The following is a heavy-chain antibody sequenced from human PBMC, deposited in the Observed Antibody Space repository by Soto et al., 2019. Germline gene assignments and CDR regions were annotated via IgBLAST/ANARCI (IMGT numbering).Heavy chain of an antibody. D-gene: IGHD3-10*01. CDR2: ISAYNGNI. V-gene: IGHV1-18*01. CDR3: ARGGPTSADYYYGMDV. Sequence: QVQLVQSGAEVRKPGASVNVSCKASGYTFSYDGINWVRQAPGQGLEWMGWISAYNGNIEYAQKFQGRATMTTDTSTSTAYMELRSLRSDDTAVYSCARGGPTSADYYYGMDVWGLGTTVTVSS. CDR1: GYTFSYDG. J-gene: IGHJ6*02.